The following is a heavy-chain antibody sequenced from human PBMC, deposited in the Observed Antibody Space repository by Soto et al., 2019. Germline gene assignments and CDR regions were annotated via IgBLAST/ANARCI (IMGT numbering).Heavy chain of an antibody. D-gene: IGHD2-2*01. CDR2: ISAYNGNT. J-gene: IGHJ6*02. Sequence: QVQLVQSGAEVKKPGASVKVSCKASGYTFTSYGISWVRQAPGQGLEWMGWISAYNGNTNYAQKLQGRVTMTTDTSTSTAYMELRSLRSDDTAVYYCARDELYCSSNSCYYYYYGMDVWGQGTTVTVSS. CDR3: ARDELYCSSNSCYYYYYGMDV. V-gene: IGHV1-18*04. CDR1: GYTFTSYG.